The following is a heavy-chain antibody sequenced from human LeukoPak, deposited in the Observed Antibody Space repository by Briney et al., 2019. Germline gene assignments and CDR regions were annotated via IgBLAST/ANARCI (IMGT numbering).Heavy chain of an antibody. CDR3: ARGDTVVTPDY. V-gene: IGHV4-59*12. J-gene: IGHJ4*02. CDR1: GGSISSYY. Sequence: SETLSLTCTVSGGSISSYYWSWIRQPPGKGLEWIGYIYYSGSTNYNPSLKSRVTMSVDTSKNQFSLKLSSVTAADTAVYYCARGDTVVTPDYWGQGTLVTVSS. CDR2: IYYSGST. D-gene: IGHD4-23*01.